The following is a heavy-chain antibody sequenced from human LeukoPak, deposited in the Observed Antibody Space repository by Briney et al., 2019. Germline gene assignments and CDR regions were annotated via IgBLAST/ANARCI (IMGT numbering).Heavy chain of an antibody. CDR3: AKGSSSWYLAKPFDY. J-gene: IGHJ4*02. V-gene: IGHV3-30*18. CDR1: GFTFSSYG. Sequence: GGSLRLSCAASGFTFSSYGMHWVRQAPGKGLEWVAVISYDGSNKYYADSVKGRFTISRDNSKNTLYLQMNSLRAEDTAVYYCAKGSSSWYLAKPFDYWGQGTLVTVSS. CDR2: ISYDGSNK. D-gene: IGHD6-13*01.